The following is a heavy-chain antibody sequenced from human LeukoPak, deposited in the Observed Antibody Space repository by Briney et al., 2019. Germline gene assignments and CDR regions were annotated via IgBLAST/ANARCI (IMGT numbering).Heavy chain of an antibody. V-gene: IGHV3-66*01. Sequence: PGGSLRLSCAASGFTVSSNYMSWVRQAPGKGLEWVSVIYSGGSTYYADSVKGRFTISRDNSKNTLYLQMNSLRAEDTAVYYCARGGGDYVHYYYFDHWGQGTLVTVSS. CDR2: IYSGGST. J-gene: IGHJ4*02. D-gene: IGHD4-17*01. CDR1: GFTVSSNY. CDR3: ARGGGDYVHYYYFDH.